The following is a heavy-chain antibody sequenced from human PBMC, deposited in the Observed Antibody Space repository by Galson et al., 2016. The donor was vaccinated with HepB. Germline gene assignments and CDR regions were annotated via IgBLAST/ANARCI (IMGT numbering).Heavy chain of an antibody. Sequence: SVKVSCKASGGTFSTYATSWVRQAPGQGLEWMGRIIPIFGTANYAQKFQGRATITADEYTSTAYMELSSLRSEDTAVYYCARGYTSGWYWFDPWGQGTLVTVSS. V-gene: IGHV1-69*13. CDR1: GGTFSTYA. J-gene: IGHJ5*02. CDR3: ARGYTSGWYWFDP. D-gene: IGHD6-19*01. CDR2: IIPIFGTA.